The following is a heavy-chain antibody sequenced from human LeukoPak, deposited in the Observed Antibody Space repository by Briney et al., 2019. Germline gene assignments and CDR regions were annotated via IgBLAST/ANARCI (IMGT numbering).Heavy chain of an antibody. CDR1: GFTFSNYD. J-gene: IGHJ5*02. V-gene: IGHV3-23*01. CDR2: ISASGGST. CDR3: AKDLSRAVAADWFDP. D-gene: IGHD6-19*01. Sequence: PGGSLRLSCAASGFTFSNYDMSWVRQAPGKELEWVSSISASGGSTYYADSVKGRFTISRDNPKNTLYLQMTNLRAADTAVYYCAKDLSRAVAADWFDPWDQGSLVTVSS.